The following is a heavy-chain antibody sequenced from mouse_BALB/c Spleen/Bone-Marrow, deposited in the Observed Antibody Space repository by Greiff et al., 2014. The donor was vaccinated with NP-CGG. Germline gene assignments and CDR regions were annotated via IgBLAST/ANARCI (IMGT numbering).Heavy chain of an antibody. V-gene: IGHV14-3*02. CDR1: GFNIKDTY. CDR2: IDPANGXX. Sequence: EVQLQQSGAELVKPGASVKLSCTASGFNIKDTYMHWVKQRPEQGLEWIGRIDPANGXXXXXXXXXGXXXXXXXTSXNTAYLQLSSLTSEDTAVYYCARYLYGXTATXXXWGXGTTLTVSS. D-gene: IGHD1-2*01. J-gene: IGHJ2*01. CDR3: ARYLYGXTATXXX.